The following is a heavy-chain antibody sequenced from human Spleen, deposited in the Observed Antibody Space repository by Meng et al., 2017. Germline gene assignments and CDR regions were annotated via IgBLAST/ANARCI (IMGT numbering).Heavy chain of an antibody. CDR3: ARSDVLPPYYYYYGMDV. V-gene: IGHV1-2*06. CDR1: GYTFPDYW. D-gene: IGHD2-8*01. J-gene: IGHJ6*02. CDR2: INPKSGDT. Sequence: ASVKVSCKASGYTFPDYWLHWVRRAPGQGLEWMGRINPKSGDTHYAQRFQGRVTMTGDTSISTAYMELSSLRSEDTAVYYCARSDVLPPYYYYYGMDVWGQGTTVTVSS.